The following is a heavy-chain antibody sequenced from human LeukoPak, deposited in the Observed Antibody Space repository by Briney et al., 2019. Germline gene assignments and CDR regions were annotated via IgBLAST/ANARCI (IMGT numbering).Heavy chain of an antibody. CDR3: ARWSDIAVVPAAIEAFDI. D-gene: IGHD2-2*02. CDR2: IKQDGSEK. CDR1: GFTFSSYW. V-gene: IGHV3-7*01. J-gene: IGHJ3*02. Sequence: GGSLRLSCAASGFTFSSYWMSWVRQAPGKGLEWVANIKQDGSEKYYVDSVKGRFTISRDNAKNSLYLQMNSLRAEDTAVYYCARWSDIAVVPAAIEAFDIWGQGTMVTVSS.